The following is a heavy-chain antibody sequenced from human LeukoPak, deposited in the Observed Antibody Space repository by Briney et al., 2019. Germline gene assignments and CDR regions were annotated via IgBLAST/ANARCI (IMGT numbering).Heavy chain of an antibody. CDR2: ISDTGSTI. CDR3: ASLGAYYYDSSGYYFPVDY. Sequence: GGSLRLSCAASGFTFSSYELNWVRQAPGKGLEWVSYISDTGSTIYYADSVEGRFTISRDNAKNSLYLQMNSLRAEDTAVYYCASLGAYYYDSSGYYFPVDYWGQGTLVTVSS. CDR1: GFTFSSYE. D-gene: IGHD3-22*01. J-gene: IGHJ4*02. V-gene: IGHV3-48*03.